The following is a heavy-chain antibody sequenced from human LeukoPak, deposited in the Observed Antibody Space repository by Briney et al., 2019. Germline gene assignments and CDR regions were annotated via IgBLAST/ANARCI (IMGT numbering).Heavy chain of an antibody. D-gene: IGHD4-17*01. CDR1: GYTFTSYD. J-gene: IGHJ4*02. V-gene: IGHV1-8*03. Sequence: ASVKVSCKASGYTFTSYDINWVRQATGQGLEWMGWMNPNSGNTGYAQKLQGRVTITRNTSISTAYMELSSLRSEDTAVYYCARVNDYGDSDYWGQGTLVTVSS. CDR3: ARVNDYGDSDY. CDR2: MNPNSGNT.